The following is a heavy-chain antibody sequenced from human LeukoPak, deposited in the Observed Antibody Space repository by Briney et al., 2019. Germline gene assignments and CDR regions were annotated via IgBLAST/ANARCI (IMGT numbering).Heavy chain of an antibody. CDR3: VRVKIPVGYSYGSFDY. V-gene: IGHV4-59*01. J-gene: IGHJ4*02. CDR2: IYYSGST. CDR1: GGSIRNYF. Sequence: PSETLSLTCTVTGGSIRNYFGSWFRQPPGKGLEWIGYIYYSGSTNYNPSLNSRVTISVDTSKNQFSLKLNSMTAADTAMYYCVRVKIPVGYSYGSFDYWGQGILVTVSS. D-gene: IGHD5-18*01.